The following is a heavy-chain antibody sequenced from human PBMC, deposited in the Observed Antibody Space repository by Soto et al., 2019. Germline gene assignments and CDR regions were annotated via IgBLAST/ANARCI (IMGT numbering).Heavy chain of an antibody. D-gene: IGHD2-8*01. Sequence: EEQLVESGGGLVQPGGSLRLSCAASGFTFSSYWMHWVRQAPGKGLVWVSRINPGGSITAYADSVKGRFTISRDNAKNTLYLQMNSLRGDDTAVYYCARVPTGKYGVWNYRGQGTLVTVSS. CDR3: ARVPTGKYGVWNY. CDR1: GFTFSSYW. V-gene: IGHV3-74*01. CDR2: INPGGSIT. J-gene: IGHJ4*02.